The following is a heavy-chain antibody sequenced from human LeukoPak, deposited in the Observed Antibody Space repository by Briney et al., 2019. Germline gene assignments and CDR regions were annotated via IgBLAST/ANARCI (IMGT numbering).Heavy chain of an antibody. V-gene: IGHV4-59*01. Sequence: SETLSLTCTVSGGSISSYYWSWIRQPPGKGLEWIGYIYYSGSTNYNPSLKSRVTISVDTSKNQFSLKLSSVTAADTAVYYCASFYDSSGYAYFDYWGQGTLVTVPS. D-gene: IGHD3-22*01. CDR1: GGSISSYY. J-gene: IGHJ4*02. CDR2: IYYSGST. CDR3: ASFYDSSGYAYFDY.